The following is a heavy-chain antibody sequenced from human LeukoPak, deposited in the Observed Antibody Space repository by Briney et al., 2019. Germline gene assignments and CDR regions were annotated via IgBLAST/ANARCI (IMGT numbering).Heavy chain of an antibody. D-gene: IGHD4-17*01. CDR1: GFLVSSKY. V-gene: IGHV3-66*01. Sequence: GRSPRLSCASSGFLVSSKYMSWVRQAPGKGLEWVSVIYSGGSTYYADAVKGRFTISRDNSKNTVYLQMNSLRAEDTAVYYCVRVDDYGDYPYYFDSWGQGTLVTVSS. CDR2: IYSGGST. CDR3: VRVDDYGDYPYYFDS. J-gene: IGHJ4*02.